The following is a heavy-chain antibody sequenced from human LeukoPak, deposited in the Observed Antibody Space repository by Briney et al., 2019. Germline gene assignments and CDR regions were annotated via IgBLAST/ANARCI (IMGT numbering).Heavy chain of an antibody. V-gene: IGHV3-7*03. J-gene: IGHJ6*02. CDR1: AFIFSGHW. Sequence: GGSLRLSCAGSAFIFSGHWMTWVRQVPGRGPEWVANVNRDGSETYYLDSVKGRFTISKDNAKNSLYLQMNSLRAEDTALYHCARNNGMDVWGQGTTVIVSS. CDR2: VNRDGSET. CDR3: ARNNGMDV.